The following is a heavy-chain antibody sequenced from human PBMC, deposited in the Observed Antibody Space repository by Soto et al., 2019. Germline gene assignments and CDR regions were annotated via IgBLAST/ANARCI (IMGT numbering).Heavy chain of an antibody. D-gene: IGHD3-22*01. Sequence: SETLSLTCTVSGGSISSYYWSWIRQPPGKGLEWIGYIYYSGSTNYNPSLKSRVTISIDTSKNQFSLKLSSVTAADTAVYYCARHDRKAAPADYWGQGALVTVSS. CDR2: IYYSGST. V-gene: IGHV4-59*08. CDR3: ARHDRKAAPADY. J-gene: IGHJ4*02. CDR1: GGSISSYY.